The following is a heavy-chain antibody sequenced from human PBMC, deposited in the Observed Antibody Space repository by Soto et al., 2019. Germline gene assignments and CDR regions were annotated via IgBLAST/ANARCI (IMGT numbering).Heavy chain of an antibody. CDR2: ISYDGSNK. CDR1: GFTFSSYA. D-gene: IGHD3-16*01. V-gene: IGHV3-30-3*01. CDR3: ARDGDYDWYYFDY. J-gene: IGHJ4*02. Sequence: QVQLVESGGGAVQPGRSLRLSCAASGFTFSSYAMHWVRQAPGKGLEWVAVISYDGSNKYYADSVKGRFTISRDNSKNTLYLQMNSLRAEDTAVYYCARDGDYDWYYFDYWGQGTLVTVSS.